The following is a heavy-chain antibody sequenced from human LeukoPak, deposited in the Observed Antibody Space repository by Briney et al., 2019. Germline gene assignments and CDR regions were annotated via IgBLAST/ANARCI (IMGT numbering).Heavy chain of an antibody. V-gene: IGHV3-30*18. CDR2: ISYDGSNK. Sequence: GGSLRLSCAASGFTFSSYGMHWVRQAPGKGLEWVAVISYDGSNKYYADSVKGRFTTSRDNSKNTLYLQMNSLRAEDTAVYYCAKDRQQLGQFDDWGQGTLVTVSS. J-gene: IGHJ4*02. D-gene: IGHD6-13*01. CDR1: GFTFSSYG. CDR3: AKDRQQLGQFDD.